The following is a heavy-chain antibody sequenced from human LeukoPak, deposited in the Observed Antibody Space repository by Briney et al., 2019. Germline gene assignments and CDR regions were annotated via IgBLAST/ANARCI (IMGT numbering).Heavy chain of an antibody. CDR3: AKDTRQQLGSPRSWFDP. CDR1: GFTFSSYG. CDR2: IRYDGSNK. V-gene: IGHV3-30*02. Sequence: GGSLRLSCAASGFTFSSYGMHWVRQAPGKGLEWVAFIRYDGSNKYYADSVKGRFTISRDNSKNTLYLQMNSLRAEDTALYYCAKDTRQQLGSPRSWFDPWGQGTLVTVSS. D-gene: IGHD6-13*01. J-gene: IGHJ5*02.